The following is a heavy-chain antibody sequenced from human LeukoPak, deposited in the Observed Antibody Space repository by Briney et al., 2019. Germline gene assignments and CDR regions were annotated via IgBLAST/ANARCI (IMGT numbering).Heavy chain of an antibody. CDR3: ARHSSVLPFDY. J-gene: IGHJ4*02. CDR1: SGSISSYY. Sequence: SETLSLTCIVSSGSISSYYWSWIRQPAGKGLEWIGRIYAGGSTNYNPSLKSRVTMSGDTSKNQFSLKLTSVTAGDTAVYYCARHSSVLPFDYWGQGTLVAVSS. CDR2: IYAGGST. D-gene: IGHD3-10*01. V-gene: IGHV4-4*07.